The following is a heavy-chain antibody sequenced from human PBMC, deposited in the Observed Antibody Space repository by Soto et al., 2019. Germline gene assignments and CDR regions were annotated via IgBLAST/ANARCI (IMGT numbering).Heavy chain of an antibody. CDR1: GYSFTSYW. Sequence: GESLKISCKGSGYSFTSYWIGWVRQMPGKGLEWTGIIYPGDSDTRYSPSFQGQVTISAAKSISTAYLQWSSLKASDTAMYYCARHGTVVGKDNWFDPWGQGTLVTVSS. J-gene: IGHJ5*02. CDR2: IYPGDSDT. CDR3: ARHGTVVGKDNWFDP. D-gene: IGHD2-21*01. V-gene: IGHV5-51*01.